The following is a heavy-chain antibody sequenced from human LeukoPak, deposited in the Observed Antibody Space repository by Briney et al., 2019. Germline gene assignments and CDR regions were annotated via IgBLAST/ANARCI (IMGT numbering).Heavy chain of an antibody. Sequence: GGSLRLSCAASGFAFSSYAMSWVRQAPGKGLEWVSAISGSGGSTYYADSVKGRFTISRDNSKNTLYLQMNSLRAEDTAVYYCAKGGGRSSWYATYDYWGQGTLVTVSS. CDR3: AKGGGRSSWYATYDY. J-gene: IGHJ4*02. CDR2: ISGSGGST. V-gene: IGHV3-23*01. D-gene: IGHD6-13*01. CDR1: GFAFSSYA.